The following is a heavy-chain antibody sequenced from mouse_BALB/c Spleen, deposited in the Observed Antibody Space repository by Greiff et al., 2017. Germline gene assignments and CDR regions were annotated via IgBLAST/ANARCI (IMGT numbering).Heavy chain of an antibody. CDR3: ARVGWLLRYYAMDY. V-gene: IGHV14-3*02. CDR1: GFNIKNTY. Sequence: EVQLQESGAELVKPGASVKLSCTASGFNIKNTYMHWVKQRPEQGLEWIGRIDPANGNTKYDPKFQGKATITADTSSNTAYLQLSSLTSEDTAVYYCARVGWLLRYYAMDYWGQGTSVTVSS. D-gene: IGHD2-3*01. CDR2: IDPANGNT. J-gene: IGHJ4*01.